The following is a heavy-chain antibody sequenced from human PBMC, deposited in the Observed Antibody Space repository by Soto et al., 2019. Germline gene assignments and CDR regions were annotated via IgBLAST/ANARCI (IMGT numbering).Heavy chain of an antibody. J-gene: IGHJ5*02. V-gene: IGHV3-23*01. CDR1: GFIFENFG. CDR3: AKNQGVELVPLATVDWFDP. Sequence: PGGSLRLCCAASGFIFENFGMSWVRQAPGKGLEWISSISGSGFKKYYAGSVKGRFTISRDNSKSTVYLELNNLSAEDTAVYHCAKNQGVELVPLATVDWFDPWGQGSVVTVSS. CDR2: ISGSGFKK. D-gene: IGHD1-26*01.